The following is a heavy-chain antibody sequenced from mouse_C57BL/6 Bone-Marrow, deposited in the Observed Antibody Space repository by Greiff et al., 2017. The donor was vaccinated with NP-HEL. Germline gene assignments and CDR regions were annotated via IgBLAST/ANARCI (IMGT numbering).Heavy chain of an antibody. CDR2: INPNYGTT. CDR1: GYSFTDYN. D-gene: IGHD1-1*01. J-gene: IGHJ3*01. V-gene: IGHV1-39*01. CDR3: ASPLTGSSYGAY. Sequence: VEPGASVKISCKASGYSFTDYNMNWVKQSNGKSLEWIGVINPNYGTTSYNQKFKGKATLTVDQSSSTAYMQLNSLTSEDSAVYYCASPLTGSSYGAYWGQGTLVTVSA.